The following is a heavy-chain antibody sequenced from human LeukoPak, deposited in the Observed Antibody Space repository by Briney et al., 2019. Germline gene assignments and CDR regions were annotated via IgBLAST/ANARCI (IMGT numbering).Heavy chain of an antibody. CDR1: GGSISSSNW. V-gene: IGHV4-4*02. D-gene: IGHD3-10*01. CDR2: IYHSGST. J-gene: IGHJ3*02. CDR3: ARALYYYGSGSYSPDAFDI. Sequence: SGTLSLTCAVSGGSISSSNWWSWVRQPPGKGLEWIGEIYHSGSTNYNPSLKSRVTISVDMSKNQFSLKLSSVTAADTAVYYCARALYYYGSGSYSPDAFDIWGQGTMVTVSS.